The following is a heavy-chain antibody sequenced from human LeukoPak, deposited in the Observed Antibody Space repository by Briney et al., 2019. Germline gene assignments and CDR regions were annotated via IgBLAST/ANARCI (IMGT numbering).Heavy chain of an antibody. CDR3: AKVYSSSPQDAFDA. CDR2: INHRGST. CDR1: GGPFTGYY. Sequence: SETLSLTCAVYGGPFTGYYWSWIRQSPDKGLEWIGEINHRGSTNYNSSLKSRLTISADTSKNQFSLHLSSVTAADTAVYYCAKVYSSSPQDAFDAWGQGTMVTVSS. V-gene: IGHV4-34*01. D-gene: IGHD3-22*01. J-gene: IGHJ3*01.